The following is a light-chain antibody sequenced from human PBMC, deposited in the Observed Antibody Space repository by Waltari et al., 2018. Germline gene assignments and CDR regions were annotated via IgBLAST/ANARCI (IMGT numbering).Light chain of an antibody. V-gene: IGKV3-20*01. CDR2: GAS. Sequence: EIVLTQSPDTLSLSPGERATLSCRASQSFSSSFLAWYQQKPGQAPRLLIYGASSRATGIPDRFSGSGSGTDFTRTISRLEPEDFAVYYCQQYGSSPRTFGQGTKVEIK. J-gene: IGKJ1*01. CDR1: QSFSSSF. CDR3: QQYGSSPRT.